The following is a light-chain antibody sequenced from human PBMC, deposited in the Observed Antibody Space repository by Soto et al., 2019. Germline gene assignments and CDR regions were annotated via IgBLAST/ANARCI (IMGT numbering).Light chain of an antibody. CDR1: SSDVGGYNY. CDR3: SSFAGTNTI. CDR2: EVS. V-gene: IGLV2-8*01. Sequence: QSVLTQPPSASGSPGQSVAISCTGTSSDVGGYNYVSWYQHHPGKGPKLVIYEVSKRPSGVPDRFSGSKSGNTASLTVSGLQAEDGADYYCSSFAGTNTIFGGGTKLTVL. J-gene: IGLJ2*01.